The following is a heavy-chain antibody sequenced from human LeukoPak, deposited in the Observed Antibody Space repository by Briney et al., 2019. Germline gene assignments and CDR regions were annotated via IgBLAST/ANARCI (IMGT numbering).Heavy chain of an antibody. Sequence: ASVTVSCTVSAYTLTELSMHWVRQAPGKGLEWMGGFDPEDGETIYAQKFQGRVTMTEDTSTDTAYMELSSLRSEDTAVYYCATSGRRAGAYYFDYWDQGTLVTVSS. CDR2: FDPEDGET. J-gene: IGHJ4*02. V-gene: IGHV1-24*01. CDR3: ATSGRRAGAYYFDY. D-gene: IGHD1-26*01. CDR1: AYTLTELS.